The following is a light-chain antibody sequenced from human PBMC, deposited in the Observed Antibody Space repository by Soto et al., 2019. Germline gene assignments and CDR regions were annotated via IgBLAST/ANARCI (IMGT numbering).Light chain of an antibody. CDR2: GAS. CDR3: QQYGSSPRT. Sequence: EIVLTQSPGALSLSPGERATLSCRASQSVSSTYLAWYQQKPDQAPRLLIYGASTRATGIPDRFSGSGSGTDFTLIISRLEPEDFAEYYCQQYGSSPRTFGQGTKVEIK. J-gene: IGKJ1*01. CDR1: QSVSSTY. V-gene: IGKV3-20*01.